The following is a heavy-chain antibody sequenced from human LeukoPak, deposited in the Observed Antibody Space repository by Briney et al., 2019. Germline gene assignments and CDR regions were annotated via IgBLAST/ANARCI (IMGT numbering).Heavy chain of an antibody. CDR3: ARSYCSGGSCYLYYFDY. V-gene: IGHV5-51*01. J-gene: IGHJ4*02. CDR2: IYPGDSDT. CDR1: GYSFAIYW. Sequence: GESLKISCQDSGYSFAIYWIGWVRQMPGKGLEWMGIIYPGDSDTRYSPSFQGQVTISADKSISTAYLQWSSLKASDTAMYYCARSYCSGGSCYLYYFDYWGQGTLVTVSS. D-gene: IGHD2-15*01.